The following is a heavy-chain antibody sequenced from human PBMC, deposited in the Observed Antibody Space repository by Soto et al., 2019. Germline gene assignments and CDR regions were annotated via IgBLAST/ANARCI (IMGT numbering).Heavy chain of an antibody. V-gene: IGHV1-69*13. CDR2: IIPIFGTA. CDR3: ARVNCSSTSCYAVYYGMDV. J-gene: IGHJ6*02. Sequence: ASVKVSCKASGGTFSSYAISWVRQAPGQGPEWMGGIIPIFGTANYAQKFQGRVTITADESTSTAYMELSSLRSEDTAVYYCARVNCSSTSCYAVYYGMDVWGQGTTVTVSS. D-gene: IGHD2-2*01. CDR1: GGTFSSYA.